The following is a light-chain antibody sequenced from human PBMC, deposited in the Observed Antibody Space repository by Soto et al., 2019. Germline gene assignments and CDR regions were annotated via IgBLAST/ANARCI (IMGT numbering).Light chain of an antibody. CDR2: ATS. V-gene: IGKV3-20*01. J-gene: IGKJ1*01. CDR3: QQYGRSGT. Sequence: EIVLTQSPGTLSLSPGERATLSCRASQSVSRTYLAWYQQKPVQAPRLLIYATSSRATGIPDRFSGSGSGTDFTLTISRLEPEDLAVYYCQQYGRSGTFGQGTKVDIK. CDR1: QSVSRTY.